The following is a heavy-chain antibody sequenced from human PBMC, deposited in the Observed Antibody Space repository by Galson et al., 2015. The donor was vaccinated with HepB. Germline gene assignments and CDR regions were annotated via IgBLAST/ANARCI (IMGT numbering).Heavy chain of an antibody. J-gene: IGHJ4*02. Sequence: ETLSLTCAVYGGSLSGYYWSWIRQPPGKGLEWIGEINHSGSTNYNPSLKSRVTISVDTSKNQFSLKLSSVTAADTAVYYCARDEVGRLIGLYSSSFFDYWGQGTLLTVSS. D-gene: IGHD6-13*01. CDR2: INHSGST. V-gene: IGHV4-34*01. CDR3: ARDEVGRLIGLYSSSFFDY. CDR1: GGSLSGYY.